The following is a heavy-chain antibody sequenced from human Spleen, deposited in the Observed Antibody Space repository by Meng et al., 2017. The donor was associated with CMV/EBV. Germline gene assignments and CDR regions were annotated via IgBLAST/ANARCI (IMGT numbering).Heavy chain of an antibody. Sequence: GESLKISCAASGFTFSSYWMHWVRQAPGKGLVWVSRISSDGSSTSYADSVKGRFTISRDNAKNTLYLQMSSLRAEDTAVYYCARDTRGDYYYGMDVWGQGTTVTVSS. CDR3: ARDTRGDYYYGMDV. D-gene: IGHD2-15*01. V-gene: IGHV3-74*01. CDR2: ISSDGSST. J-gene: IGHJ6*02. CDR1: GFTFSSYW.